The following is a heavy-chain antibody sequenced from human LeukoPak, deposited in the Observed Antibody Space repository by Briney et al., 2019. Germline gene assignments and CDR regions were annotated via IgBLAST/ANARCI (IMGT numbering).Heavy chain of an antibody. CDR3: ARERSVRSKTHQLYSSSWGFDY. V-gene: IGHV1-69*04. J-gene: IGHJ4*02. Sequence: ASVKVSCKASGGTFSSYAISWVRQAPGQGLEWMGRIIPILGIANYAQKFQGRVTITADESTSTAYMELSSLRSEDTAVYYCARERSVRSKTHQLYSSSWGFDYWGQGTLVTVSS. CDR1: GGTFSSYA. CDR2: IIPILGIA. D-gene: IGHD6-13*01.